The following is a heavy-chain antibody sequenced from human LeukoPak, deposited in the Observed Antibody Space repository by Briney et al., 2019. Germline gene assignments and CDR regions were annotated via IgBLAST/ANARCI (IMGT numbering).Heavy chain of an antibody. CDR2: IYYSGST. Sequence: SSETLCLTCTVSGGSISSYYWSWIRQPPGKGLEWIGYIYYSGSTNYNPSLKSRVTISVDTSKKHFSLKLSSVTAADTAVYYCARHQVAVAGRGVDFWGQGTLVTVSS. V-gene: IGHV4-59*08. CDR3: ARHQVAVAGRGVDF. D-gene: IGHD6-19*01. J-gene: IGHJ4*02. CDR1: GGSISSYY.